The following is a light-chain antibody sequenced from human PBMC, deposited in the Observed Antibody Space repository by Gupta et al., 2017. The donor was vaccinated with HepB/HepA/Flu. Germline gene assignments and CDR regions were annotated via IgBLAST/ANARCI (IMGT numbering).Light chain of an antibody. J-gene: IGKJ2*01. CDR2: AIS. CDR3: LQTDNKPYT. V-gene: IGKV1-39*01. CDR1: QTISRF. Sequence: DIQMTQSPSSLSASVGDRVTITCRASQTISRFLNWFQQRPGQAPNLLIYAISNLQSGVPSRFSGGGSGTXFTLTIXSLQPEDFATYYCLQTDNKPYTFGXGTKLEIK.